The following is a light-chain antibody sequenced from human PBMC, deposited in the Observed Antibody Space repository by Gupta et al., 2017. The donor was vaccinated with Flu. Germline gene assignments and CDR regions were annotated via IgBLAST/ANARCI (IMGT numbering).Light chain of an antibody. J-gene: IGKJ2*04. CDR3: QQRSNWPCS. Sequence: IVLTHSPATLSLSPGERATLSCRASQSVSSYLAWYQQKPGQAPMLLIYDASNRANGIPARFSGSGSGTEFTLTISSLEPEDFAVYYCQQRSNWPCSFGQGTKLEIK. CDR2: DAS. CDR1: QSVSSY. V-gene: IGKV3-11*01.